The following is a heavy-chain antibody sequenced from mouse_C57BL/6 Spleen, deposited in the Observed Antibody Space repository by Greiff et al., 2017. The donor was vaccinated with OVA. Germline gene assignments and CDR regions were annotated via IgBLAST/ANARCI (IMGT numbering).Heavy chain of an antibody. CDR2: ISSGGSYT. J-gene: IGHJ1*03. Sequence: EVQVVESGGDLVKPGGSLKLSCAASGFTFSSYGMSWVRQTPDKRLEWVATISSGGSYTYYPDSVKGRFTITANNAKNTLYLQMSSLKSEDTAVYYCGRQDGSPYWYFDVWGTGTTVTVSS. V-gene: IGHV5-6*01. D-gene: IGHD1-1*01. CDR3: GRQDGSPYWYFDV. CDR1: GFTFSSYG.